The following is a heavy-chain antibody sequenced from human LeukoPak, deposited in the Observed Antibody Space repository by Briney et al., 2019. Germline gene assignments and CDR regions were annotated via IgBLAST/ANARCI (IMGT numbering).Heavy chain of an antibody. Sequence: ASVKVSCKASGYTFTGYYMHWVRQAPGQGLEWMGWINPNSGGTKYAQKFQGRVTMTRDTSISTAYLGLSRLRSDDTAVYYCARYMTTVVRPYYYGMDVWGQGTTVTVSS. V-gene: IGHV1-2*02. CDR3: ARYMTTVVRPYYYGMDV. D-gene: IGHD4-23*01. CDR1: GYTFTGYY. J-gene: IGHJ6*02. CDR2: INPNSGGT.